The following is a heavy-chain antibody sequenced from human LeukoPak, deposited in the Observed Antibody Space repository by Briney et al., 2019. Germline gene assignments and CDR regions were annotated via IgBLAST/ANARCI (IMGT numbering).Heavy chain of an antibody. CDR2: ISGSGGST. Sequence: GGSLRLSCAASGFTFSSYAMSWVRQAPGKGLERVSAISGSGGSTYYADSVKGRFTISRDNSKNTLYLQMNSLRAEDTAVYYCAKGGLPQWPVRGGYFDYWGQGTLVTVSS. CDR1: GFTFSSYA. D-gene: IGHD6-19*01. J-gene: IGHJ4*02. V-gene: IGHV3-23*01. CDR3: AKGGLPQWPVRGGYFDY.